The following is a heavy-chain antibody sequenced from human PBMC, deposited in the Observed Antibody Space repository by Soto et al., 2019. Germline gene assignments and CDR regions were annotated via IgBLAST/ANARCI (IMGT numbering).Heavy chain of an antibody. CDR2: ICTGWTT. J-gene: IGHJ6*02. Sequence: QVRLQESGPGLVKPSETLSLTCTVSGASISSFCWTWIRQPPGQGLEGIGYICTGWTTKYNPYLQSRVTMSVDTSKTQFSLKLTSVTAADTAVYYCARVGSESLYYATDVWGQGTRVTVSS. V-gene: IGHV4-4*09. CDR3: ARVGSESLYYATDV. CDR1: GASISSFC. D-gene: IGHD1-26*01.